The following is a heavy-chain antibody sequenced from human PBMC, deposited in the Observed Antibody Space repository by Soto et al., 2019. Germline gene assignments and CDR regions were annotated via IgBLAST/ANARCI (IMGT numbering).Heavy chain of an antibody. CDR3: ARGGTGMYYYYGMDV. J-gene: IGHJ6*02. V-gene: IGHV1-69*13. D-gene: IGHD1-1*01. CDR1: GGTFSSYA. CDR2: IIPIFGTA. Sequence: SVKVSCKASGGTFSSYAISWVRQAPGQGLEWMGGIIPIFGTANYAQKFQGRVTITADESTSTAYMELSSLRSEDTAVYYCARGGTGMYYYYGMDVWGQGTTVTVSS.